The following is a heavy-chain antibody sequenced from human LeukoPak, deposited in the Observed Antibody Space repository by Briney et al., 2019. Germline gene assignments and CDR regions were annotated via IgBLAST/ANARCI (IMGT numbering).Heavy chain of an antibody. CDR1: GFTFSNAW. CDR2: ISDSGNTV. D-gene: IGHD3-22*01. Sequence: PGGSLRLSCVASGFTFSNAWMNWVRQAPGKGLEWVSYISDSGNTVYYADSVKGRFTISRDNAKNSLYLQMDSLRAEDTAVYYCARDSNPPYTIVVVTDAFDIWGQGTTVTVSS. J-gene: IGHJ3*02. CDR3: ARDSNPPYTIVVVTDAFDI. V-gene: IGHV3-48*04.